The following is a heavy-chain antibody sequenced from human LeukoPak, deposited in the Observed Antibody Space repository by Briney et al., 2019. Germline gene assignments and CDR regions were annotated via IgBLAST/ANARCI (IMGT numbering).Heavy chain of an antibody. CDR2: ISAYNGNT. CDR3: ARDRALGSGWAPPFDY. J-gene: IGHJ4*02. CDR1: GYTFTSYG. V-gene: IGHV1-18*01. D-gene: IGHD6-19*01. Sequence: ASVKVSCKASGYTFTSYGISWVRQAPGQGLEWMGWISAYNGNTNYAQKLQGRVTMTTDTSTSTAYMELRSLRSDDTAVYYCARDRALGSGWAPPFDYWGQGTLVTVSS.